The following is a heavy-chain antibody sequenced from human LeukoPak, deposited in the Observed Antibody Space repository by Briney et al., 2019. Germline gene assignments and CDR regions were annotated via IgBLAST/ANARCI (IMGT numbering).Heavy chain of an antibody. J-gene: IGHJ3*02. CDR1: GFTFSSYE. CDR3: AKDSHTGGGAFDI. CDR2: IRYDGSKK. V-gene: IGHV3-30*02. Sequence: GGSLRLSCAASGFTFSSYEMNWVRQAPGKGLEWVAFIRYDGSKKYYADSVKGRFTTSRDNSKNTLYLQMNSLRAEDTAVYYCAKDSHTGGGAFDIWGQGTMVTVSS. D-gene: IGHD1-14*01.